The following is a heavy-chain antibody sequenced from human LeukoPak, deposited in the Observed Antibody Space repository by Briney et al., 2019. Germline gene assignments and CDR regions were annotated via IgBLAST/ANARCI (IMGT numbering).Heavy chain of an antibody. CDR3: ARTSVAVADFDY. J-gene: IGHJ4*02. CDR2: ISSSGSTI. D-gene: IGHD6-19*01. CDR1: GFAFSSYE. Sequence: PGGSLRLSCAASGFAFSSYEMNWVRQAPGKGLEWVSYISSSGSTIYYADSVKGRFTISRDNAKNSLYLQMNSLRAEDTAVYYCARTSVAVADFDYWGQGTLVTVSS. V-gene: IGHV3-48*03.